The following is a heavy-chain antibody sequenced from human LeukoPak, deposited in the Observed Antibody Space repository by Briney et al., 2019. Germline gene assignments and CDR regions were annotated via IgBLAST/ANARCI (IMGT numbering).Heavy chain of an antibody. J-gene: IGHJ4*02. CDR2: IYYSGST. CDR1: GGSISSGDYY. CDR3: ASTRKARIFDY. Sequence: PSETLSLTCTVSGGSISSGDYYWSWIRQPPGKGLEWIGYIYYSGSTYYNPSLKSRVTISVDTSKNQFALKLSSVTAADTAVYYCASTRKARIFDYWGQGTLVTVSS. V-gene: IGHV4-30-4*01.